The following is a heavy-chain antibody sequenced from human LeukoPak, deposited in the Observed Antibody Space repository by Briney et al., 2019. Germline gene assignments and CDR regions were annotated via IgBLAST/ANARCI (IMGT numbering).Heavy chain of an antibody. CDR1: GFTFSSYW. J-gene: IGHJ4*02. D-gene: IGHD3/OR15-3a*01. CDR2: IKQDGSEK. V-gene: IGHV3-7*01. Sequence: GGSLRLSCAASGFTFSSYWMSWVRQAPGKGLEWVANIKQDGSEKYYVDSVKGRFTISRDNAKNSLYLQMNSLRAEDTGVYYCARPHLDLRTGFDYWGQGTLVTVSS. CDR3: ARPHLDLRTGFDY.